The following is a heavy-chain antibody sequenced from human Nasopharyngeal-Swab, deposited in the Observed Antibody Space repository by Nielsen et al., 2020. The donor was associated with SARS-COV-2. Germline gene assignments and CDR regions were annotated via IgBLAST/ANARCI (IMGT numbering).Heavy chain of an antibody. CDR1: GFTLSAYD. Sequence: GESLKISCAASGFTLSAYDMNWVRQAPGKGLEWVSYISSTGSTINYADSVKGRVTISRDNAKNSLYLQMNSLRAEDTAVYYCARDGNLRTVRYFDLWGRGSLVTVSS. CDR3: ARDGNLRTVRYFDL. V-gene: IGHV3-48*03. CDR2: ISSTGSTI. J-gene: IGHJ2*01. D-gene: IGHD4-17*01.